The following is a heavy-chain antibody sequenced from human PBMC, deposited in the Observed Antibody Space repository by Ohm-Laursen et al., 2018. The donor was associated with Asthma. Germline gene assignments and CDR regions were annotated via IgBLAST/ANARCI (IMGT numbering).Heavy chain of an antibody. V-gene: IGHV4-31*03. CDR1: GDSINSGNNY. D-gene: IGHD3-22*01. CDR3: ARGAFYYDSTGYYFFDH. CDR2: IYYSGLT. Sequence: TLSLTCTVSGDSINSGNNYWSWIRQHPGKGLEWIGYIYYSGLTYSNPSLRSRVIISVDTSKNQFSLNLTSVTAADTAVYYCARGAFYYDSTGYYFFDHWGQGALVTVSS. J-gene: IGHJ4*02.